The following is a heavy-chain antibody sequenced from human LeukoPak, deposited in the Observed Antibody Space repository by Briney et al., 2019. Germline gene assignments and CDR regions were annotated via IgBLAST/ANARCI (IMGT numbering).Heavy chain of an antibody. V-gene: IGHV4-39*07. CDR3: ARDRGSIAAAGTALYYYYYMDV. D-gene: IGHD6-13*01. Sequence: SETLSLTCTVSGGSISSSSYYWGWIRQPPGKGLEWIGSIYYSGSTYYNPSLKSRVTISVDTSKNQFSLKLSSVTAADTAVYYCARDRGSIAAAGTALYYYYYMDVWGKGTTVTVSS. J-gene: IGHJ6*03. CDR2: IYYSGST. CDR1: GGSISSSSYY.